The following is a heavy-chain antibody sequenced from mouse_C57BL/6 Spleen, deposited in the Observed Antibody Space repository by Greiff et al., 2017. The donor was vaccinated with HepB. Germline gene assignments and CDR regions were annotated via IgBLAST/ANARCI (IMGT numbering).Heavy chain of an antibody. V-gene: IGHV1-82*01. J-gene: IGHJ4*01. CDR1: GYAFSSSW. D-gene: IGHD3-2*02. Sequence: QVQLQQSGPELVKPGASVKISCKASGYAFSSSWMNWVKQRPGKGLEWIGRIYPGDGDTNYNRKFKGKATLTADKSSSTAYMQLSSLTSEDSAVYFCAREGTAQAPLAMDYWGQGTSVTVSS. CDR3: AREGTAQAPLAMDY. CDR2: IYPGDGDT.